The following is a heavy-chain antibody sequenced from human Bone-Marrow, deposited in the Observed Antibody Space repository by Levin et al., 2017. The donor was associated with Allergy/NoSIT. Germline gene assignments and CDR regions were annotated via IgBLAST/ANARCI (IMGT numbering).Heavy chain of an antibody. J-gene: IGHJ4*02. Sequence: GGSLRLSCAASGFTFDDYAMHWVRQAPGKGLEWVSGISWNSGSIGYADSVKGRFTISRDNAKNSLYLQMNSLRAEDTALYYCAKEGTSVAGTGDYFDYWGQGTLVTVSS. D-gene: IGHD6-19*01. V-gene: IGHV3-9*01. CDR3: AKEGTSVAGTGDYFDY. CDR2: ISWNSGSI. CDR1: GFTFDDYA.